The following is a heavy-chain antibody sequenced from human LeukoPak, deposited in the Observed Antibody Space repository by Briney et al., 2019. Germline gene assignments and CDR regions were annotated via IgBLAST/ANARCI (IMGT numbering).Heavy chain of an antibody. CDR2: ISPADGKT. D-gene: IGHD3-22*01. Sequence: ASVKVSCKTSEYPFTSYGLSWIRQAPGQGLEWIGWISPADGKTRFSQKFVGRVTLTTDTPTTTVNMELRSLRSDDTAVYYCSRARTVGYYDSSGFWGQGTLVTVSS. J-gene: IGHJ4*02. V-gene: IGHV1-18*01. CDR3: SRARTVGYYDSSGF. CDR1: EYPFTSYG.